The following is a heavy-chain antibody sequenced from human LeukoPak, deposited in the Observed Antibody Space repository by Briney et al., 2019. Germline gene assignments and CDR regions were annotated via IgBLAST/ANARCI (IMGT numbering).Heavy chain of an antibody. CDR2: INPNSGGT. V-gene: IGHV1-2*02. D-gene: IGHD3-9*01. CDR1: GYTFTDYF. J-gene: IGHJ5*02. Sequence: GASVKVSCKASGYTFTDYFIHWVRQAPGQGLEWMGWINPNSGGTNYAQKFQGRVTMTRDTSISTAYMELSRLRSDDTAVYYCVRYRRITILIEGNWFDPWGQGTLVTVSS. CDR3: VRYRRITILIEGNWFDP.